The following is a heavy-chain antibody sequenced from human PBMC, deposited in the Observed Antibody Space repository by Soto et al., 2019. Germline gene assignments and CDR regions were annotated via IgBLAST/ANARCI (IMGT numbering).Heavy chain of an antibody. CDR2: MNPNSGNT. CDR3: ARGDCSGGSCIYYYGMDV. Sequence: ASVKVSCKASGYTFTSYDINWVRQATGQGLEWMGWMNPNSGNTGYAQKFQGRVTMTRNTSISTAYMELSSLRSEDTAVYYCARGDCSGGSCIYYYGMDVWGPGTTVTVS. V-gene: IGHV1-8*01. J-gene: IGHJ6*02. CDR1: GYTFTSYD. D-gene: IGHD2-15*01.